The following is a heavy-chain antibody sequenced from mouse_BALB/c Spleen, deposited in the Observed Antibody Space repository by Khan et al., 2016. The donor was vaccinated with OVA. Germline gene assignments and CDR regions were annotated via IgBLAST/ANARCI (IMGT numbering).Heavy chain of an antibody. CDR1: GYTFTTAG. V-gene: IGHV9-4*02. J-gene: IGHJ4*01. CDR3: ARGGAAFYRNDGGAMDY. CDR2: INTHSGVP. Sequence: QIQLVQSGPELKKPGETVRISCKASGYTFTTAGMQWVQQMPGKGLKWIGWINTHSGVPKYAEDFKGRFAFSLETSASPVYLQITNLKNEDTATYFCARGGAAFYRNDGGAMDYWGQGTSVTVSS. D-gene: IGHD2-14*01.